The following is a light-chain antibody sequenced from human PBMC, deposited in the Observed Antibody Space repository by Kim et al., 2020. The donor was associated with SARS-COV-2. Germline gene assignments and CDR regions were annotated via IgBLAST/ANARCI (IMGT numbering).Light chain of an antibody. CDR3: QKDNSYPCT. J-gene: IGKJ1*01. CDR1: QDISNC. V-gene: IGKV1-27*01. Sequence: DIQMTQSPSSLSASVGDRVTITCRASQDISNCLAWYQVKPGRAPRLLIYAASALQIGVPSRFSGSGSGSDFTLTISSLQPEDVATYYCQKDNSYPCTFGKGTKVDIK. CDR2: AAS.